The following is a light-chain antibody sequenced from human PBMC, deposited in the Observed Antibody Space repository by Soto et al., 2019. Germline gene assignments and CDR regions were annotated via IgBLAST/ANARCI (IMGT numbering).Light chain of an antibody. J-gene: IGKJ1*01. Sequence: EIVLTQSPGTLSLPPGERATLSCRASQSVSSSYLAWYQQKPGQAPRPLIYGSSSRAIGIPDRFSGSGSGTDFTLTISKLEPEDFAVYYCQQYGSSPCTFGQGTKVEIK. CDR3: QQYGSSPCT. V-gene: IGKV3-20*01. CDR2: GSS. CDR1: QSVSSSY.